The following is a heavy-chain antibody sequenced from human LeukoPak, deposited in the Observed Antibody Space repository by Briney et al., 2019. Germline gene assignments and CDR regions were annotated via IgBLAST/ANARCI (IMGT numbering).Heavy chain of an antibody. Sequence: GGSLRLSCAASGFTFSDYYMSWIRQAPGKGLEWVSYITGSGSTIYYADSVKGRFTISRDNSKNTLYLQMNSLRAEDTAVYYCAKDRYYYDSSGYSSCFDYWGQGTLVTVSS. J-gene: IGHJ4*02. D-gene: IGHD3-22*01. CDR1: GFTFSDYY. CDR2: ITGSGSTI. CDR3: AKDRYYYDSSGYSSCFDY. V-gene: IGHV3-11*01.